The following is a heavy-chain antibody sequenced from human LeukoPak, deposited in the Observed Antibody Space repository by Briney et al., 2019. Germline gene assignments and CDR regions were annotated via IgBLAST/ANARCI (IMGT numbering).Heavy chain of an antibody. CDR3: ASSGRGSYYDGLLGY. CDR1: GFTFSSYA. D-gene: IGHD1-26*01. Sequence: GGSLRLSCAASGFTFSSYAMSWVRQAPGKGLEWVSAISGSGGSTYYADSVKGRFTISRDNSKNTLYLQMNSLRAEDTAVYYCASSGRGSYYDGLLGYWGQGTLVTVSS. CDR2: ISGSGGST. V-gene: IGHV3-23*01. J-gene: IGHJ4*02.